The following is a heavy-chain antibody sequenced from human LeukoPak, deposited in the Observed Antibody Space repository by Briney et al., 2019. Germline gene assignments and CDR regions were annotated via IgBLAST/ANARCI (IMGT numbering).Heavy chain of an antibody. CDR1: GGSFSSYY. CDR3: ASRDSSGYYD. D-gene: IGHD3-22*01. V-gene: IGHV4-34*01. J-gene: IGHJ4*02. CDR2: IYYSGST. Sequence: SETLSLTCAVYGGSFSSYYWGWIRQPPGKGLEWIGSIYYSGSTYYNPSLKSRVTISVDTSKNQFSLKLSSVTAADTAVYYCASRDSSGYYDWGQGTLVTVSS.